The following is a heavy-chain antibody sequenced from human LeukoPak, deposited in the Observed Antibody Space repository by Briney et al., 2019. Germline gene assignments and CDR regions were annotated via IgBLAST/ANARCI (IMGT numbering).Heavy chain of an antibody. V-gene: IGHV3-74*01. J-gene: IGHJ4*02. D-gene: IGHD4-17*01. CDR3: AKGETVTTDYFDY. CDR1: GFIFSTYW. CDR2: INSDGSST. Sequence: GGSLRLSCAASGFIFSTYWMHWVRQAPGKGLVWVSRINSDGSSTTYADSVKGRFTISRDNSKNTLYLQMNSLRAEDTAVYYCAKGETVTTDYFDYWGQGTLVTVSS.